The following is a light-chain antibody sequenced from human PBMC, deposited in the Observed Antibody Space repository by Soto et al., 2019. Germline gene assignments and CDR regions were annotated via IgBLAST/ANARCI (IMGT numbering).Light chain of an antibody. V-gene: IGKV1-6*02. CDR1: QGIGND. J-gene: IGKJ4*01. CDR3: LQDHNYPIS. CDR2: AAA. Sequence: AIQMAQSPSSLSASVGDRVTITCRASQGIGNDVGWYQQKPGQAPKLLIYAAATLQSGVPSRFSGSRSGTDFILTISSLQPEDFANYYCLQDHNYPISFGGGTKVDIK.